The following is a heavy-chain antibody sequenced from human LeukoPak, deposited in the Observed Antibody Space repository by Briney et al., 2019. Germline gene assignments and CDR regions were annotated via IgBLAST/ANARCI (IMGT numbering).Heavy chain of an antibody. Sequence: SVKVSCKTSGGTFSTYAISWVRQAPGQGLGWMGGIIPIFGTGNYAQKFQGRVTITADESTSTAYMELSSLRSEDTAVYYCARGLGDSSGYYYSDNWGQGTLVTVSS. J-gene: IGHJ4*02. CDR1: GGTFSTYA. CDR3: ARGLGDSSGYYYSDN. D-gene: IGHD3-22*01. CDR2: IIPIFGTG. V-gene: IGHV1-69*01.